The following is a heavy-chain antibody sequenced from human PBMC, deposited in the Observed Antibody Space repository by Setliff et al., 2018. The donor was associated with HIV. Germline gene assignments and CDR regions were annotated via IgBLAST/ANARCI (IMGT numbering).Heavy chain of an antibody. V-gene: IGHV4-39*01. D-gene: IGHD3-3*01. Sequence: PSETLSLTCNVSDGSISSSSYYWAWIRQPPGKGLEWIGTIDYSGNTYYRPSLKSRVTVSIDTSKNQFSLRLNSVSAADTAVYYCARQSWYTRGWDIFGLVAGSFDIWGQGTMVTVSS. CDR2: IDYSGNT. CDR1: DGSISSSSYY. CDR3: ARQSWYTRGWDIFGLVAGSFDI. J-gene: IGHJ3*02.